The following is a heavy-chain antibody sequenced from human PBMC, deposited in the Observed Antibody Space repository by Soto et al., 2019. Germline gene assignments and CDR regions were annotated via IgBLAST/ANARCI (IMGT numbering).Heavy chain of an antibody. CDR1: GFTFRSFT. J-gene: IGHJ5*02. Sequence: AWGSLRLSCAASGFTFRSFTINFVRHSPFKWLEWVSTISSNSAYIYYTDALRGRFTISRDNAKNSLHLQMNSLRAEDTAVYYCTRDASRDSSARGWFDPWGPGTLVTVSS. V-gene: IGHV3-21*01. CDR3: TRDASRDSSARGWFDP. D-gene: IGHD6-13*01. CDR2: ISSNSAYI.